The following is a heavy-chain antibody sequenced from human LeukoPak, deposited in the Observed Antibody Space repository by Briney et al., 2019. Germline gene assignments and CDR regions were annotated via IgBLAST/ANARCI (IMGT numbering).Heavy chain of an antibody. CDR1: GFTFDDYG. J-gene: IGHJ1*01. D-gene: IGHD6-13*01. Sequence: GGSLRLSCAASGFTFDDYGMSWVRQAPGKGLEWVSGINWNGGSTGYADSVKGRFTISRDNAKNSLYLQMNSLRAEDTALYYCASALSSSWPGYFQHWGQGTLVTVSS. CDR3: ASALSSSWPGYFQH. CDR2: INWNGGST. V-gene: IGHV3-20*04.